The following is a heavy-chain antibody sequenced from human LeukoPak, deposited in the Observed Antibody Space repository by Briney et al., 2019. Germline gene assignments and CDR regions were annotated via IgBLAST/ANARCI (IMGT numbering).Heavy chain of an antibody. D-gene: IGHD3-10*01. CDR3: ARDGPAQMVDFDY. V-gene: IGHV1-2*02. CDR1: GYTFTGSGWY. J-gene: IGHJ4*02. CDR2: IHPNNGAT. Sequence: ASVKVSFKASGYTFTGSGWYLYWLRQAPGQGLECVGWIHPNNGATLYAQKFKGRVAITTDTSISTAYMELSRLRPDDTAMYYCARDGPAQMVDFDYWGQGTLVTVSS.